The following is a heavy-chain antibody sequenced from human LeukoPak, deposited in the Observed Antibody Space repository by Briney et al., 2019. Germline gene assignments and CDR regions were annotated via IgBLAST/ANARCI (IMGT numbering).Heavy chain of an antibody. J-gene: IGHJ4*02. D-gene: IGHD6-25*01. CDR1: GFTVNTYA. CDR2: ISGSGGNT. Sequence: GGSLRLSCAASGFTVNTYAMSWVRQAPGKGLEWVSGISGSGGNTYYADSVKGRFTISRDNAKNTLYLQMNSLRAEDTAVYYCARDAVGPRAAPGRDYWGQGTLVTVSS. CDR3: ARDAVGPRAAPGRDY. V-gene: IGHV3-23*01.